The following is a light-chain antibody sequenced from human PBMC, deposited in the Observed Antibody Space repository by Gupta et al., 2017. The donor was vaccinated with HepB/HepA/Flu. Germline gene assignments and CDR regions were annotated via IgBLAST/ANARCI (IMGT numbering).Light chain of an antibody. V-gene: IGLV3-19*01. CDR3: NSRDSSGDHLV. CDR1: SLRKYY. Sequence: SSELTQDPAVSVALGQTIRITCHGDSLRKYYASWYQQKPGQAPVLVIYGENNRPSGIPDRFSGSKSGNTASLTIPGGQAEDEADYYCNSRDSSGDHLVFGPGTKVTVL. J-gene: IGLJ1*01. CDR2: GEN.